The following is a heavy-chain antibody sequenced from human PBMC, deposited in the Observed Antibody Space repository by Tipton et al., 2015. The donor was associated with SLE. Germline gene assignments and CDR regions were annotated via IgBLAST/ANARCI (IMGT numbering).Heavy chain of an antibody. D-gene: IGHD5-24*01. CDR2: INHSGST. CDR3: ARGQRRGRWLQLGYFDY. CDR1: GGSISSGSYY. J-gene: IGHJ4*02. Sequence: TLSLTCTVSGGSISSGSYYWSWIRQPPGKGLEWIGEINHSGSTNYNPSLKSRVTISVDTSKNQFSLKLSSVSAADTAVYYCARGQRRGRWLQLGYFDYWGQGTLVTVSS. V-gene: IGHV4-39*07.